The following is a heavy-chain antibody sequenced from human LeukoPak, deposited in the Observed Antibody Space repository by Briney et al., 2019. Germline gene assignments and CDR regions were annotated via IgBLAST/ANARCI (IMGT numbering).Heavy chain of an antibody. CDR2: ISYDGSNK. Sequence: GGSLRLSCAASGFTFSSYAMHWVRQAPGKGLEWVAVISYDGSNKYYADSVKGRFTISRDNSKNTLYLQMNSLRAEDTAVYYCARDPLRWYSSSSDWFDPWGQGTLVTVSS. V-gene: IGHV3-30*01. J-gene: IGHJ5*02. CDR1: GFTFSSYA. D-gene: IGHD6-6*01. CDR3: ARDPLRWYSSSSDWFDP.